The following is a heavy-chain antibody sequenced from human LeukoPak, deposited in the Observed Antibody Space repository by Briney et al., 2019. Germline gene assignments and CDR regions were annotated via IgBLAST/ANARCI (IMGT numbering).Heavy chain of an antibody. V-gene: IGHV1-69*06. CDR3: ASTLIEGCSGCQNPGDY. CDR1: GGTFSSYA. D-gene: IGHD6-19*01. J-gene: IGHJ4*02. CDR2: IIPIFGTA. Sequence: GASVKVSCKASGGTFSSYAISWVRQAPGQGLEWMGGIIPIFGTANYAQKFQGRVTITADKSMSTAYMELSSLRSKDTAVYYCASTLIEGCSGCQNPGDYWGQGTLVTVSS.